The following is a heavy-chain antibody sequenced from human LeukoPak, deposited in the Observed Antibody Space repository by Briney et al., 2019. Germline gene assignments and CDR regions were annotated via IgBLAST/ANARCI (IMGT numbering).Heavy chain of an antibody. CDR3: AGGSGWIFDS. CDR2: IRKDGSER. J-gene: IGHJ4*02. D-gene: IGHD3-22*01. CDR1: GFIFSTYW. Sequence: GGSLRLSCAAPGFIFSTYWMHWVRQAPGKGLEWVATIRKDGSERLYVDSVKGRFTISRDNAKSSMYLQMSGLRVEDTAVYYCAGGSGWIFDSWGQGTLVTVSS. V-gene: IGHV3-7*04.